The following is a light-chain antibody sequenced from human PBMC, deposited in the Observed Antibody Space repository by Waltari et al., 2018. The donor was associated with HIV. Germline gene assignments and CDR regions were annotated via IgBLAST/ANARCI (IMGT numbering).Light chain of an antibody. J-gene: IGKJ4*01. Sequence: DIVMTQSPDSLAVSLGERATFNCRSSRTVLSNSVNRDYLAWYQQKTGQSPNGLIDWASTRQSGVTDRFSDSGSGTNYSLTMSSRQAADVVVYYCQQYYTVRPTFGGGTKVEIK. CDR2: WAS. V-gene: IGKV4-1*01. CDR1: RTVLSNSVNRDY. CDR3: QQYYTVRPT.